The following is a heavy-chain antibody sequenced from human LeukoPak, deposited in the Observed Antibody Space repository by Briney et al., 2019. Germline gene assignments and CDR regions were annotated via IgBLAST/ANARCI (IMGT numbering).Heavy chain of an antibody. Sequence: GESLKISCKGSGYSFTSYWIGWVRQMPGKGLEWMRIIYPGDSDTRYSPSFQGQVTISADKPISTAYLQWSSLKASDTAMYYCARLPYYYDSSGYYGYYYYGMDVWGQGTTVTVSS. CDR3: ARLPYYYDSSGYYGYYYYGMDV. D-gene: IGHD3-22*01. CDR2: IYPGDSDT. CDR1: GYSFTSYW. J-gene: IGHJ6*02. V-gene: IGHV5-51*01.